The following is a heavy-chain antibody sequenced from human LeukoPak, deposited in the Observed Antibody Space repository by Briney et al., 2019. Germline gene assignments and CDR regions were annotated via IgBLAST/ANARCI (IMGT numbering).Heavy chain of an antibody. CDR3: LVTTRSRGFDY. V-gene: IGHV3-66*01. Sequence: PGGSLRLSCAASGFTVSTNYMSWVRQAPGKGLEWVSVIYANGDTYYADSVKGRFTISRDNSKNTVYLQMNSLRAEDTAVYYCLVTTRSRGFDYWGQGTLVTVSS. CDR1: GFTVSTNY. J-gene: IGHJ4*02. CDR2: IYANGDT. D-gene: IGHD1/OR15-1a*01.